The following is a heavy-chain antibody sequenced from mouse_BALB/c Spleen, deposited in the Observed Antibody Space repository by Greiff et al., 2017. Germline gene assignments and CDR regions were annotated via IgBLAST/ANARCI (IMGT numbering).Heavy chain of an antibody. J-gene: IGHJ2*01. CDR1: GYTFTSYW. Sequence: QVQLQQPGAELVKPGASVKMSCKASGYTFTSYWMHWVKQRPGQGLEWIGTIDPSDSYTSYNQKFKGKATLTVDTSSSTAYMQLSSLTSEDSAVYYCTRDELLRRYFDYWGQGTTLTVSS. CDR3: TRDELLRRYFDY. D-gene: IGHD1-1*01. V-gene: IGHV1S127*01. CDR2: IDPSDSYT.